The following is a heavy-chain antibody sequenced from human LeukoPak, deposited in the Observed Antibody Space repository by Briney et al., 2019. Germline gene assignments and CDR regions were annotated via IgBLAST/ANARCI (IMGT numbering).Heavy chain of an antibody. Sequence: PSETLSLTCTVSGGSISSYYWSWIRQPPGKGLEWIGYIYYSGSTNYNPSLKSRVTISVDTSKNQFSLKLSSVTAADTAVYYCARLGYSYYYYMDVWGKGTTVTVSS. CDR3: ARLGYSYYYYMDV. V-gene: IGHV4-59*08. CDR2: IYYSGST. J-gene: IGHJ6*03. D-gene: IGHD3-22*01. CDR1: GGSISSYY.